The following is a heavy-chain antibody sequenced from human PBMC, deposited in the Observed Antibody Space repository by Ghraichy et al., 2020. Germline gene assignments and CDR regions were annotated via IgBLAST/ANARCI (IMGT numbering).Heavy chain of an antibody. D-gene: IGHD3-10*01. CDR2: ISGSGGST. J-gene: IGHJ4*02. V-gene: IGHV3-23*01. Sequence: GGSLRLSCAASGFTFSSYAMSWVRQAPGKGLEWVSAISGSGGSTYYADSVKGRFTISRDNSKNTLYLQMNSLRAEDTAVYYYAKDWGSGSYYRSDYWGQGTLVTVSS. CDR1: GFTFSSYA. CDR3: AKDWGSGSYYRSDY.